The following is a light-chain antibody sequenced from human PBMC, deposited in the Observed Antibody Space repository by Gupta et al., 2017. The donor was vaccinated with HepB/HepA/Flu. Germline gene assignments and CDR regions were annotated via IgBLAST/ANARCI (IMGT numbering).Light chain of an antibody. CDR3: QSYDRTLSAYV. V-gene: IGLV1-40*01. Sequence: QSVLTQPPSGSGAPGQRVTISCTGSGSNIGAGYAVHWYQHLPGTAPKLLIYDNHNRPSGVPDRFSGSNSGTSASLAITGLQAEDEADYHCQSYDRTLSAYVFGSGTKVTVL. CDR2: DNH. J-gene: IGLJ1*01. CDR1: GSNIGAGYA.